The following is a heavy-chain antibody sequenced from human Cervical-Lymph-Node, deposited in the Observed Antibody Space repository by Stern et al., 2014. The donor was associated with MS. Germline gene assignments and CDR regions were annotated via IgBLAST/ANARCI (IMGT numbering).Heavy chain of an antibody. J-gene: IGHJ4*02. V-gene: IGHV2-70*01. CDR2: IDWDDDK. CDR1: GFSLSNVGMC. CDR3: ARIYHRNGHNCRFRPFED. Sequence: QITLKESGPALVKPTQTLTLTCSFSGFSLSNVGMCVSWIRQPPGKALEWLAIIDWDDDKYYNTYLKTRLTISKDTSNNQVVLTMTNMDPEDTGTYYCARIYHRNGHNCRFRPFEDWGQGTLVTVSS. D-gene: IGHD5-24*01.